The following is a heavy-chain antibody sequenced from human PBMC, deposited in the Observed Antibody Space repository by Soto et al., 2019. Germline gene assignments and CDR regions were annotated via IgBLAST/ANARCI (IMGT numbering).Heavy chain of an antibody. D-gene: IGHD2-21*02. CDR1: GGTFSSYA. CDR2: IIPIFGTA. V-gene: IGHV1-69*13. J-gene: IGHJ4*02. Sequence: SVKVSCKASGGTFSSYAISWVRQAPGQGLEWMGGIIPIFGTADYAQKFQGRVTITADESTSTDYMELSSLRSEDTAVYYCAGTYCGGDCYSGPRVFDYWGQGTLVTVSS. CDR3: AGTYCGGDCYSGPRVFDY.